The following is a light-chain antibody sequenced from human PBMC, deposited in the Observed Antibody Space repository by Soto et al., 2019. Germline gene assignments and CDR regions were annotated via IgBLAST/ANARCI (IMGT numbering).Light chain of an antibody. CDR3: QQRSNWPFT. V-gene: IGKV3-11*01. J-gene: IGKJ3*01. CDR1: QSVSSY. CDR2: DAS. Sequence: EIVLTQSPATLSLSPGERATLSCRASQSVSSYLAWYQQKPGQAPRLLIYDASNRATGIPARFSGSGSGTDFTLTISSLKPEDFAVYYCQQRSNWPFTFGPGNKVDIK.